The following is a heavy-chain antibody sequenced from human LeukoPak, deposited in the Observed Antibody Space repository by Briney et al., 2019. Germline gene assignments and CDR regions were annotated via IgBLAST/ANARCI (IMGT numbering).Heavy chain of an antibody. CDR2: NYTSWSTNVYTTGST. D-gene: IGHD2-8*01. V-gene: IGHV4-61*02. J-gene: IGHJ5*02. CDR3: ARALCINGICEWFDP. Sequence: SETLSLTCTVSGASISSGLYFWSWIRQPAGKGLEWIGRNYTSWSTNVYTTGSTTYNPSLKSRVTISADTSKNQFSLKLRSATAADTAVYYCARALCINGICEWFDPWGQGTLVTVSS. CDR1: GASISSGLYF.